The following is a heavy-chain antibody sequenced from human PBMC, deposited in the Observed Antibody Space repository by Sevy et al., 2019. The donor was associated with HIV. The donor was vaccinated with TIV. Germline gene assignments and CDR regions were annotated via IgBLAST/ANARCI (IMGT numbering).Heavy chain of an antibody. CDR2: IYYNGHR. CDR1: GGTIVSSGHY. J-gene: IGHJ6*02. D-gene: IGHD5-12*01. V-gene: IGHV4-39*02. CDR3: AREAGGYDYDYGMDV. Sequence: SETLSLTCSISGGTIVSSGHYWGWIRQTPGKGLEWIGSIYYNGHRFYTPSLKNRLTISFDTSKNQFSLTLSSVTVADTAVYFCAREAGGYDYDYGMDVWGQGTTVTVSS.